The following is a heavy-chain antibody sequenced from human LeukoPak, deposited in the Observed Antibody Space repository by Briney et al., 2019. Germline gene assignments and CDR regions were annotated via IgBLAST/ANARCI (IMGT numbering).Heavy chain of an antibody. CDR3: AYGYSGYDYGYY. CDR2: IIPIFGTA. D-gene: IGHD5-12*01. J-gene: IGHJ4*02. CDR1: GGTFSSYA. Sequence: SVKVSCKASGGTFSSYAISWVRQAPGQGLEWMGGIIPIFGTANYAQKFQGRVTITADESTSTAYMELSSLRSEDTAVNYCAYGYSGYDYGYYWGQGTLVTVSS. V-gene: IGHV1-69*13.